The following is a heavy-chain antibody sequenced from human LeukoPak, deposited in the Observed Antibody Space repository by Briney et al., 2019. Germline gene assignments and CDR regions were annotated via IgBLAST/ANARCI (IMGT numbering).Heavy chain of an antibody. Sequence: GGSLRLSCAASGFTFSDYYMRWIRQAPGEGLVWLSYISSSGSTIYYADSVKGRFTISRDNAKNSLYLQMNSLRAEDTAVYYCARGDKDYYYGMDVWGQGTTVTVSS. V-gene: IGHV3-11*01. CDR1: GFTFSDYY. CDR2: ISSSGSTI. D-gene: IGHD2-15*01. J-gene: IGHJ6*02. CDR3: ARGDKDYYYGMDV.